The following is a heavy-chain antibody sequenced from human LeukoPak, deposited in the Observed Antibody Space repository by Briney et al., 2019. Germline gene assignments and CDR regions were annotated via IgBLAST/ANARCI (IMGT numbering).Heavy chain of an antibody. CDR2: INTDGSST. J-gene: IGHJ4*02. D-gene: IGHD1-14*01. V-gene: IGHV3-74*01. CDR1: GFTFSNNW. Sequence: GGSLGLSCVASGFTFSNNWMHWVRQAPGKGLVWVSRINTDGSSTTYADSVKGRFTISRDNAKNTLYLQMNSLRAEDTAVYYCYTSAGYWGQGTLVTVSS. CDR3: YTSAGY.